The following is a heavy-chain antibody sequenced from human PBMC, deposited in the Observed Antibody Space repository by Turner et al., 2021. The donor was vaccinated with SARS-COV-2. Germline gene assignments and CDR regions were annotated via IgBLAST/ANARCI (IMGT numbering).Heavy chain of an antibody. D-gene: IGHD5-18*01. CDR3: ARLMDTAMDYYGTDV. V-gene: IGHV4-39*01. CDR2: IYYSGSA. Sequence: QLQLQESGPGLLKPSETLSLTCTAAGGSISSSSYYWGWIRQPPGKGLEWIGNIYYSGSADYNPSLKSRVTMSVDPSKNQFSLKLTSVTAADTAVYYCARLMDTAMDYYGTDVWGQGTTVTVSS. CDR1: GGSISSSSYY. J-gene: IGHJ6*02.